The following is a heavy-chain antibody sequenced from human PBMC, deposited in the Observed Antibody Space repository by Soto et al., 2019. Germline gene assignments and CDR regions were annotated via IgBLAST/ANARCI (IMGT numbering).Heavy chain of an antibody. V-gene: IGHV4-59*08. CDR3: AGPRDEDPYYFDF. Sequence: SETLSLTCAVSGGSVCSAVVDWTWQPPEQGLEWIGYIYDSGSASGSTNYHPSLKSRVTILLDTSKNQLSLRLSSVTAADTAVYYCAGPRDEDPYYFDFWGQGTLVTVS. CDR2: IYDSGSASGST. J-gene: IGHJ4*02. CDR1: GGSVCSAV.